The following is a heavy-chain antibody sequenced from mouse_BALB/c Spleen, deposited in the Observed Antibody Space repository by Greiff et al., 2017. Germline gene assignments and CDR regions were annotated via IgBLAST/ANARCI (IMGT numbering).Heavy chain of an antibody. CDR1: GFTFSSFG. CDR3: ARSGGTGVYAMDY. Sequence: EVKLEESGGGLVQPGGSRKLSCAASGFTFSSFGMHWVRQAPEKGLEWVAYISSGSSTIYYADTVKGRFTISRDNPKNTLFLQMTSLRSEDTAMYYCARSGGTGVYAMDYWGQGTSVTVSS. J-gene: IGHJ4*01. D-gene: IGHD4-1*01. CDR2: ISSGSSTI. V-gene: IGHV5-17*02.